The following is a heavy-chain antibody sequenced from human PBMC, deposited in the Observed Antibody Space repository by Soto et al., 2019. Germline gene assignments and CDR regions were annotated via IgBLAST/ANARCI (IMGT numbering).Heavy chain of an antibody. J-gene: IGHJ6*03. CDR3: ARGDTVTTSRYYYYYMDV. CDR1: GFTFSSYD. Sequence: GGSLRLSCAASGFTFSSYDMHWVRQATGKGLEWVSAIGTAGDTYYPGSVKGRFTISRENAKNSLYLQMNSLRAGDTAVYYCARGDTVTTSRYYYYYMDVWGKGTTVTVSS. D-gene: IGHD4-17*01. V-gene: IGHV3-13*01. CDR2: IGTAGDT.